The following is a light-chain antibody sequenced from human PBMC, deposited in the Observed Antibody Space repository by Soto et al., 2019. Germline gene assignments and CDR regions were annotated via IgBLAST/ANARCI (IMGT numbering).Light chain of an antibody. Sequence: AIQMTQFPSSLSASVGDRLTITCRASQAISNDLGWYQQKPGKAPKLLIYAASTLQRGVPPRFRGSRSGTDFTLTISSLQPEDFATYYCLQDYRYPLTFGGGTKVEIK. V-gene: IGKV1-6*01. CDR2: AAS. J-gene: IGKJ4*01. CDR3: LQDYRYPLT. CDR1: QAISND.